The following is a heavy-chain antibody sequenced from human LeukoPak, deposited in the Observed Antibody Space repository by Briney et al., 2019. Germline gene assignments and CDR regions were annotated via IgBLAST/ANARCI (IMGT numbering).Heavy chain of an antibody. Sequence: GGSLRLSCAASGFTFSSYSMNWVRRAPGKGLEWVSSISSSSSYIYYADSVKGRFTISRDNAKNSLYLQMNSLRAEDTAVYYCASAQYYYDSSGFAYWGQGTLVTVSS. CDR2: ISSSSSYI. CDR1: GFTFSSYS. D-gene: IGHD3-22*01. V-gene: IGHV3-21*01. J-gene: IGHJ4*02. CDR3: ASAQYYYDSSGFAY.